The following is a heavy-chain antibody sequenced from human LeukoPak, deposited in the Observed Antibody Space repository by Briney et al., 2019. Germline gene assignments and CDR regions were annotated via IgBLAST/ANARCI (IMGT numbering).Heavy chain of an antibody. CDR3: ATRTGGSVDLTYTC. J-gene: IGHJ4*02. CDR2: ISGSGSRT. V-gene: IGHV3-23*01. CDR1: GFTFSSYA. D-gene: IGHD3-16*01. Sequence: GGSLRLSCAASGFTFSSYAMSWVRQAPGKGLEWVSAISGSGSRTYYADSVKGRFTISRDNSKNTLYLQMNSLRAEDTAVYYCATRTGGSVDLTYTCWGQGTLVTVSS.